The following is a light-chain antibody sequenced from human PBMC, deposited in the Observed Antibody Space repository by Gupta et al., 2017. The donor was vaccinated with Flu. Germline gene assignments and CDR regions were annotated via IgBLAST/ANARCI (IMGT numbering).Light chain of an antibody. Sequence: QSALTQPASVSGSPGQSITISCTGTSSDVGSYNLVSWYQQHPGKAPKLMIYEGSKRPSGVSNRFSGSKSGNTASLTISGLQAEDEADYYCCSYAGSSTWVFRGGTKLTVL. CDR2: EGS. V-gene: IGLV2-23*01. J-gene: IGLJ3*02. CDR1: SSDVGSYNL. CDR3: CSYAGSSTWV.